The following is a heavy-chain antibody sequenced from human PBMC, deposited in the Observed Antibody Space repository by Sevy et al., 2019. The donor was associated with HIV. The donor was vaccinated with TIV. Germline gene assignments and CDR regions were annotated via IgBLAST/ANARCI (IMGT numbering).Heavy chain of an antibody. CDR1: GFTFGSYA. J-gene: IGHJ4*02. CDR2: ISGSGGST. Sequence: GGSLRLSCAASGFTFGSYAMSWVRQAPGKGLEWVSAISGSGGSTYYADSVKGRFTISRDNSKNTLYLQMNSLRAEDTAVYYCAKGGDFWSGYYSYYFDYWGQGTLVTVSS. CDR3: AKGGDFWSGYYSYYFDY. D-gene: IGHD3-3*01. V-gene: IGHV3-23*01.